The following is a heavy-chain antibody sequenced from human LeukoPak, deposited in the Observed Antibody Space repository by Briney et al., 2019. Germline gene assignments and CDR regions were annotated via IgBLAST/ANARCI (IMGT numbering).Heavy chain of an antibody. Sequence: ASVKVSCKASGYTFTSYYMHWVRQAPGQGLEWMGIINPSCGSTNYAQTFQGRVTITTDISTSTVYMELSSLRFEDTAVYYCARVDELEPSYGAFEICGQGTMVTVSS. D-gene: IGHD1-1*01. CDR1: GYTFTSYY. J-gene: IGHJ3*02. CDR2: INPSCGST. V-gene: IGHV1-46*01. CDR3: ARVDELEPSYGAFEI.